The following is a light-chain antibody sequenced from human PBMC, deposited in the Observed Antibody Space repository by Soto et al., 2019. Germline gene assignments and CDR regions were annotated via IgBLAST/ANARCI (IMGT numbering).Light chain of an antibody. V-gene: IGLV2-14*01. CDR2: DVT. Sequence: QSALTQPASVSGSPGQSITISCTGTSSDIGGYNYVSWYQQLPGKAPKLMIYDVTNRPSGVSNRFSGSKSGNTASLTISGLQAEDEADYYCCSYTSSSTYVFGDRTKLTVL. CDR3: CSYTSSSTYV. CDR1: SSDIGGYNY. J-gene: IGLJ1*01.